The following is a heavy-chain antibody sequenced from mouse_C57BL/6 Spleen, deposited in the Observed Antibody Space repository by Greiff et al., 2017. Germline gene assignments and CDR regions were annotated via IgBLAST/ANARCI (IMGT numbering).Heavy chain of an antibody. CDR1: GYTFTSYW. CDR2: IHPNSGST. J-gene: IGHJ3*01. V-gene: IGHV1-64*01. D-gene: IGHD2-12*01. Sequence: QVQLKQPGAELVKPGASVKLSCKASGYTFTSYWMHWVKQRPGQGLEWIGMIHPNSGSTNYNEKFKSKATLTVDKSSSTAYMQLSSLTSEDSAVYYCARSDLSLRAFAYWGQGTLVTVSA. CDR3: ARSDLSLRAFAY.